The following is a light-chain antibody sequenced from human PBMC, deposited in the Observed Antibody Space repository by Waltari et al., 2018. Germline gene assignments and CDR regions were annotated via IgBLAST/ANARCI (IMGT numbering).Light chain of an antibody. CDR1: QSVSSSY. CDR3: QQYDSSPWT. CDR2: AAS. Sequence: EIVLTQSPGTLSLSPGERASLSCRASQSVSSSYLAWYQQKRGQAPRLLIYAASSRATGVPHRFSGSGSGTDFTLTVSRLEPEDCAVYYCQQYDSSPWTFGQGTTVEIK. V-gene: IGKV3-20*01. J-gene: IGKJ1*01.